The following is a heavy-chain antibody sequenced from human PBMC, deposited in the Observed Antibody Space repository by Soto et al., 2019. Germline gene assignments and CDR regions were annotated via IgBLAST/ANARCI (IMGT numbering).Heavy chain of an antibody. V-gene: IGHV3-21*01. D-gene: IGHD3-10*02. CDR1: GFTFSTYT. CDR2: ISSGSSYI. CDR3: ARDTMSGGAYPES. Sequence: GGSLRLSCAASGFTFSTYTMNWVRQAPGKGLEWISSISSGSSYIYYAGSVKGRFTISRDNAKNSLFLQMNSLRADDTAVYYCARDTMSGGAYPESWGQGTKVSVSS. J-gene: IGHJ5*02.